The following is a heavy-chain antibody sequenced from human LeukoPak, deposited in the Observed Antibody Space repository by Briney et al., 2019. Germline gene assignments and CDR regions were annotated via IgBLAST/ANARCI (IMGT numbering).Heavy chain of an antibody. D-gene: IGHD6-6*01. Sequence: GGSLRLSCAASGFTFSSYEMNRVRQAPGKGLEWVAHISSSATTIYYADSVKGRFTISRDNAKNSLYLQMNSLRAEDTAVYYCASPTPSSIAARLGYWGQGTLVTVSS. CDR2: ISSSATTI. J-gene: IGHJ4*02. CDR1: GFTFSSYE. V-gene: IGHV3-48*03. CDR3: ASPTPSSIAARLGY.